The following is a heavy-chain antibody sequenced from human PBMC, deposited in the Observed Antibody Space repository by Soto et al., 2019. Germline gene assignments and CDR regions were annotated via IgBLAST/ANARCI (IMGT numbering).Heavy chain of an antibody. V-gene: IGHV1-69*01. CDR3: ARDIKPFSDWNDVDY. CDR2: IIPIFGTA. CDR1: GGTFSRHA. D-gene: IGHD1-1*01. Sequence: QVQLVQSGAEVRKPGSSVKVSCKASGGTFSRHAISWVRQAPGQGLEWMGGIIPIFGTANHAQKFQGRVTIIADESTSTVYMELSRLRSDDTAVYYCARDIKPFSDWNDVDYWGQGTLVTVSS. J-gene: IGHJ4*02.